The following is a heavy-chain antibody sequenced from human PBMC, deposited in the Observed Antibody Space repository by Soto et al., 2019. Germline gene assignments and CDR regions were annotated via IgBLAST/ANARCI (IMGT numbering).Heavy chain of an antibody. J-gene: IGHJ3*02. CDR2: ISAYNGNT. V-gene: IGHV1-18*01. D-gene: IGHD4-17*01. CDR3: ARSDYGDYYAFDI. CDR1: GHTFTSYG. Sequence: GASVKVSCKASGHTFTSYGISWVRQAPGQGLEWMGWISAYNGNTNYAQKLQGRVTMTTDTSTSTAYMELRSLRSDDTAVYYCARSDYGDYYAFDIWDQGTMVTVSS.